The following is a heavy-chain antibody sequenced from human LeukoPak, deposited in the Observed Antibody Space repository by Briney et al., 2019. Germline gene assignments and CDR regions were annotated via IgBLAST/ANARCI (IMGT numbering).Heavy chain of an antibody. CDR1: GFTFSSYW. CDR2: ISSDGSST. J-gene: IGHJ4*02. Sequence: GGSLRLSCAASGFTFSSYWMHWVRQAPGRGLVWVSRISSDGSSTSYADSVKGRFTIFRDNAKNTLYLQMNSLGAQDTAVYYCARALPPSVNTPWKWGQGTQVTVSS. V-gene: IGHV3-74*01. D-gene: IGHD1-1*01. CDR3: ARALPPSVNTPWK.